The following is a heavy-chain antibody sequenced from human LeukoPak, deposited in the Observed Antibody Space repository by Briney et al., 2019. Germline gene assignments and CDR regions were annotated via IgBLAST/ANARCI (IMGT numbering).Heavy chain of an antibody. CDR1: GFTFSSYA. J-gene: IGHJ1*01. CDR3: AKDGGYCSGGSCYSPFGKYFQH. V-gene: IGHV3-23*01. Sequence: GGSLRLSCAASGFTFSSYAMSWVRQAPGKGLEWVSPISGSGGSTYYADSVKGRFTISRDNSKNTLYLQMNSLRAEDTAVYYCAKDGGYCSGGSCYSPFGKYFQHWGQGTLVTVSS. D-gene: IGHD2-15*01. CDR2: ISGSGGST.